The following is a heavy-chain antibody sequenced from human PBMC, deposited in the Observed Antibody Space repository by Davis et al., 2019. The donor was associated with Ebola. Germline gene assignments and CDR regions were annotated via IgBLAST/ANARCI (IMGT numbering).Heavy chain of an antibody. CDR2: ISGSGGST. Sequence: GESLKISCSASGFTFTTYAMHWVRQAPGKGLEWVSAISGSGGSTYYADSVKGRFTISRHNSKNTLYLQMNSLRAEDTAVYYCARAPEELRFLEWLSFDYWGQGTLVTVSS. D-gene: IGHD3-3*01. V-gene: IGHV3-23*01. J-gene: IGHJ4*02. CDR1: GFTFTTYA. CDR3: ARAPEELRFLEWLSFDY.